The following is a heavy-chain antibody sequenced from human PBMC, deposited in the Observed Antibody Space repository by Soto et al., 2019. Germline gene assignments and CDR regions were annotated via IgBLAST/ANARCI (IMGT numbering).Heavy chain of an antibody. Sequence: SETLSLTCTVSGDSISSYYWNWIRQPAGKGLEWIGRIEASGNSNYNPSLKSRVTMSVDTSKKQFSLKVTSATAADTAVYYCARYSSNWFQTEGMDVWGQGTTVTVSS. CDR1: GDSISSYY. V-gene: IGHV4-4*07. J-gene: IGHJ6*02. CDR3: ARYSSNWFQTEGMDV. CDR2: IEASGNS. D-gene: IGHD6-13*01.